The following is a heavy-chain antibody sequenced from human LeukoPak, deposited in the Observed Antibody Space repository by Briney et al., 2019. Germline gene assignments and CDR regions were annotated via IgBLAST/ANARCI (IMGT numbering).Heavy chain of an antibody. V-gene: IGHV1-2*02. J-gene: IGHJ4*02. CDR3: ARVPHYGDHAY. CDR1: GYTFTGYY. D-gene: IGHD4-17*01. CDR2: INPNSGGT. Sequence: ASVKVSCTASGYTFTGYYMHWVRQAPAQGLEWMGWINPNSGGTNYAQKFQGRVTMTRDTSLSTAYMELSRLRSDDTAVYYCARVPHYGDHAYCGQGTLVTVSS.